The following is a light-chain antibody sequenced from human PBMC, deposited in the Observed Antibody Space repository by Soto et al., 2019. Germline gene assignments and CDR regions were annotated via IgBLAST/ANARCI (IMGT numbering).Light chain of an antibody. CDR1: SSDVGSYNL. J-gene: IGLJ2*01. CDR3: CSYAGSSTVV. Sequence: QSVLTQPASVSGSPGQSITISCTGTSSDVGSYNLVSWYQQHPGKAPKLMFYEGSKRPAGVSNRFSGSKSGNTASLTISGLQAEDEADYYCCSYAGSSTVVFGGGTKLTVL. V-gene: IGLV2-23*01. CDR2: EGS.